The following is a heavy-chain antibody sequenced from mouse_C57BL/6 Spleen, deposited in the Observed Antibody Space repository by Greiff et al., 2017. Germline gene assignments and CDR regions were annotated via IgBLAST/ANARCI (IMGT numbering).Heavy chain of an antibody. CDR1: GYTFTDYE. V-gene: IGHV1-15*01. J-gene: IGHJ2*01. CDR2: IDPETGGT. Sequence: QVQLQQSGAELVRPGASVTLSCKASGYTFTDYEMHWVKQTPVHGLEWIGAIDPETGGTAYNQKFKGKAILAADKSSSTVYMELRSLTSEDSAVYYGTRGYCSSFYFDYWGQGTTLTVSS. CDR3: TRGYCSSFYFDY. D-gene: IGHD1-1*01.